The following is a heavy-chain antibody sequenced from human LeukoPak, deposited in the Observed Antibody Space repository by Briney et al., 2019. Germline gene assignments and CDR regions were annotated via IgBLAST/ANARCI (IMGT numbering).Heavy chain of an antibody. D-gene: IGHD5-18*01. J-gene: IGHJ4*02. CDR1: GGSFSGYY. CDR2: INHSGST. Sequence: SETLSLTCAVYGGSFSGYYWSWIRQPPGKGLEWIGEINHSGSTNYNPSLKSRVTMSVDTSKNQFSLKLSSVTAADTAVYYCASGIQLFDYWGQGTLVTVSS. CDR3: ASGIQLFDY. V-gene: IGHV4-34*01.